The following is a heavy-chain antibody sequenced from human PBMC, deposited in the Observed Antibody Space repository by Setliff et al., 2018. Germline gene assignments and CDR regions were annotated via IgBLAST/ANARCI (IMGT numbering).Heavy chain of an antibody. CDR1: GFSFSSYA. CDR2: IIGSGIST. J-gene: IGHJ4*01. CDR3: ARSPHDFWSGRVFFDY. V-gene: IGHV3-23*01. Sequence: GESLKISCAASGFSFSSYAMSWVRQAPGKGLEWVSSIIGSGISTYYADSVQGRFTISRDNPKNTLHLQMNGLRVEDTAIYHCARSPHDFWSGRVFFDYWGQGMLVTVSS. D-gene: IGHD3-3*01.